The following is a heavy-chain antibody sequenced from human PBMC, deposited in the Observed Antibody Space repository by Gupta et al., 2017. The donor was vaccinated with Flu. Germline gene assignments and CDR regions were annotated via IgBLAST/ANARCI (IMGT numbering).Heavy chain of an antibody. D-gene: IGHD5-12*01. V-gene: IGHV4-31*02. CDR3: ARDGRTAYDYYS. CDR1: GGSVSSGGYY. CDR2: IYYTGST. Sequence: VSGGSVSSGGYYWSWIRQHPGKGLEWIGFIYYTGSTYYNPSLKSRITMSLDTSKNQFSLNLSSLTAAGTAVYYCARDGRTAYDYYSWGQGTLGHRLL. J-gene: IGHJ4*02.